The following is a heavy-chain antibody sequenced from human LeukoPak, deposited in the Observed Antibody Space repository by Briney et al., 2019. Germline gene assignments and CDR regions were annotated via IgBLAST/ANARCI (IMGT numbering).Heavy chain of an antibody. Sequence: ASVKVSCKGSGYTFTSYGISWVRQAPGQGLEGMGLISANNGNTNYAQKLQGRVTMTTDTSTGTAYMELRSLRSDDTAVYYCASNTDIVAPTPDWYFDLWGRGTLVAGFS. D-gene: IGHD5-12*01. CDR1: GYTFTSYG. CDR2: ISANNGNT. V-gene: IGHV1-18*04. CDR3: ASNTDIVAPTPDWYFDL. J-gene: IGHJ2*01.